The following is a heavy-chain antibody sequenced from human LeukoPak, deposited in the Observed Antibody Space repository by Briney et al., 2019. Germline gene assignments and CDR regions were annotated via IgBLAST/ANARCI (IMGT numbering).Heavy chain of an antibody. V-gene: IGHV4-59*01. Sequence: PSETLSLTCTVSGGSISSYYWSWIRQPPGKGLECIGYIHYSGSTNYNPSLKSRATISVDTSKNQFSLKLKSVTAADTAVYYCARGGYYGWGNDFRFDPWGQGTLVTVSS. CDR3: ARGGYYGWGNDFRFDP. CDR1: GGSISSYY. D-gene: IGHD3-10*01. CDR2: IHYSGST. J-gene: IGHJ5*02.